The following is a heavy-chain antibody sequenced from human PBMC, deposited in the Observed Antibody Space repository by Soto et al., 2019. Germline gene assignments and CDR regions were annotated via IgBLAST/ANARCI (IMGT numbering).Heavy chain of an antibody. D-gene: IGHD2-8*01. CDR1: GGTFSSYA. CDR2: IIPIFGTA. CDR3: ARVFLYCTNGVCHDYYGMDV. J-gene: IGHJ6*02. Sequence: ASVKVSCKASGGTFSSYAISWVRQAPGQGLEWMGGIIPIFGTANYAQKFQGRVTITADESTSTAYMELSSLRSEDTAVYYCARVFLYCTNGVCHDYYGMDVWGQGTTVTVSS. V-gene: IGHV1-69*13.